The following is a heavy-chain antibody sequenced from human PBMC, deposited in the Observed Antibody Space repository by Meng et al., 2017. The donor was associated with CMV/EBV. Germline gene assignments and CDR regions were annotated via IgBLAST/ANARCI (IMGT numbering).Heavy chain of an antibody. CDR2: IYYSGST. CDR1: GGSISSGGYY. V-gene: IGHV4-31*03. D-gene: IGHD3/OR15-3a*01. CDR3: ARGQVDRLSLGY. J-gene: IGHJ4*02. Sequence: SETLSLTCTVFGGSISSGGYYWSWIRQHPGKGLEWIGYIYYSGSTYYNPSLKSRVTISVDTSKNQFSLKLSSVTAADTAVYYCARGQVDRLSLGYWGQGTLVTVSS.